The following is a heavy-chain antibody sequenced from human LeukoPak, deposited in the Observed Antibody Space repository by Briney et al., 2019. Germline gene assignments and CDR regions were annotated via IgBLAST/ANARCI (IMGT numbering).Heavy chain of an antibody. CDR2: ISGSGDRT. CDR1: GFTFSSYA. CDR3: AKGRFCTGSGCYSTAPDY. V-gene: IGHV3-23*01. Sequence: GGSLRLSCEASGFTFSSYAMSWVRQAPGKGLEWVSAISGSGDRTYYADSVRGRFSISRDSSKSTLFLQMDSLRAEDTAVCYCAKGRFCTGSGCYSTAPDYWGQGTLVTDSS. J-gene: IGHJ4*02. D-gene: IGHD2-15*01.